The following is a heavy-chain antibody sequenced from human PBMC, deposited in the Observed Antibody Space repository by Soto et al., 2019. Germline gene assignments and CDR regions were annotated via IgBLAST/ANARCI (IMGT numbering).Heavy chain of an antibody. D-gene: IGHD2-2*01. CDR2: IIPIFGTA. J-gene: IGHJ4*02. CDR3: AREGYCSSTSCYLVY. V-gene: IGHV1-69*13. CDR1: GGTFSSYA. Sequence: SVKVSCKASGGTFSSYAISWVRQAPGQGLEWMGGIIPIFGTANYAQKFQGRVTITADESTSAAYMELSSLRSEDTAVYYCAREGYCSSTSCYLVYWGQGTLVTVSS.